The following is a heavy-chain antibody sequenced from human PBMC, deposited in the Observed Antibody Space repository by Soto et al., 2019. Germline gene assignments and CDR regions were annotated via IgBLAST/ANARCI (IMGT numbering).Heavy chain of an antibody. Sequence: QVQLQESGPGLVKPSQTLSLTCTVSGGSISSGGYYWSWIRQHPGKGLEWIGYIYYSGSTYYNPSLKSRVTILVDTSNYQSSLKLSSVTAADTAVYYCARVGGINWFDPWGQGTLVTVSS. CDR2: IYYSGST. CDR3: ARVGGINWFDP. D-gene: IGHD3-16*01. V-gene: IGHV4-31*03. J-gene: IGHJ5*02. CDR1: GGSISSGGYY.